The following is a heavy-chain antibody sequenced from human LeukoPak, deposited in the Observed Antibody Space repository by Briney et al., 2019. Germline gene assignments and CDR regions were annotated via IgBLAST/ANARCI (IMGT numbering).Heavy chain of an antibody. CDR1: GFTFTSYA. CDR2: ISGSGRST. Sequence: GGSLRLSCAASGFTFTSYAMSWVRQAPGKGLEWVSAISGSGRSTYYADSVKGRFTISRDNAKNSLYLQIDSLSVEDTAVYYCARMGIAAAGVDYWGQGTLVTVSS. D-gene: IGHD6-13*01. CDR3: ARMGIAAAGVDY. V-gene: IGHV3-23*01. J-gene: IGHJ4*02.